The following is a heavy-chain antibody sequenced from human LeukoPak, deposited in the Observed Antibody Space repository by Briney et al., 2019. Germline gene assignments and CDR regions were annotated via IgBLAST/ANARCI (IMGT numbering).Heavy chain of an antibody. V-gene: IGHV3-23*01. CDR3: AKWPLGDFVYHYGMDV. Sequence: GGSLRLSCAASGFTFSSYAMSWVRQAPGKGLEWVSAISGSGGSTYYADSVKGRFTISRDNSKNTLYLQMNSLRAEDTAVYYCAKWPLGDFVYHYGMDVWGQGTTVTVSS. CDR1: GFTFSSYA. J-gene: IGHJ6*02. CDR2: ISGSGGST.